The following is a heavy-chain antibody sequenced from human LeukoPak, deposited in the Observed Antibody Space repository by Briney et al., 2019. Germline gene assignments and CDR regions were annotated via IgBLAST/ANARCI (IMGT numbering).Heavy chain of an antibody. CDR3: ARQSITVVRGVRFRWFDP. D-gene: IGHD3-10*01. CDR1: GGSISSGDYY. CDR2: IYYSGST. J-gene: IGHJ5*02. V-gene: IGHV4-30-4*01. Sequence: SQTLSLTCTVSGGSISSGDYYWSWIRQPPGKGLEWIGYIYYSGSTYYNPSLKSRVTISVDTSKNQFSLKLSSVTAADTAVYYCARQSITVVRGVRFRWFDPWGQGTLVTVSS.